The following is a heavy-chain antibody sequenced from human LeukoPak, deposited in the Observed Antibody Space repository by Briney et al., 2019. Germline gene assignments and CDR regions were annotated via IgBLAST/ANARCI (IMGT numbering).Heavy chain of an antibody. CDR2: IIPILGIA. CDR1: GGTFSSYA. Sequence: SVKVSCKASGGTFSSYAISWVRQAPGQGLEWMGRIIPILGIANYAQKFQGRVTITADKSTSTAYMELSSPRSEDTAVYYCARDPTGQQLSDWGQGTLVTVSS. CDR3: ARDPTGQQLSD. V-gene: IGHV1-69*04. D-gene: IGHD6-13*01. J-gene: IGHJ4*02.